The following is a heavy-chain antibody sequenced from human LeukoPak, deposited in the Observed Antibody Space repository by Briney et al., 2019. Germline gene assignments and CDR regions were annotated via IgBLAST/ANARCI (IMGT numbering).Heavy chain of an antibody. D-gene: IGHD3-10*01. CDR2: ISYGGHNK. J-gene: IGHJ4*02. Sequence: GRSLRLSCTASGFSFPNYALHWVRQAPGKGLDWVAAISYGGHNKYYADSVKGRFAISRDNSRDTLYMQMNSLRAEDMALYYCARDRGSDADYYASGTYYSWGRGTLVTISS. V-gene: IGHV3-30*09. CDR1: GFSFPNYA. CDR3: ARDRGSDADYYASGTYYS.